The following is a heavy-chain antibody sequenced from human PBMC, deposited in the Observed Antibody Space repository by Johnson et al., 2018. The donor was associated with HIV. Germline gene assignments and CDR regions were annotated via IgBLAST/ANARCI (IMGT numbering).Heavy chain of an antibody. Sequence: QVHLVESGGGVVQPRRSLRLSCAASGFSFSPYALHWVRQTPGKGLEWVAVISHDGSKKYYADSVKGRFTISRDNSKNTLYLQMNSLRAEDTAVYYCARLRGAFDIWGQGTMVTVSS. V-gene: IGHV3-30*04. J-gene: IGHJ3*02. CDR1: GFSFSPYA. CDR2: ISHDGSKK. CDR3: ARLRGAFDI.